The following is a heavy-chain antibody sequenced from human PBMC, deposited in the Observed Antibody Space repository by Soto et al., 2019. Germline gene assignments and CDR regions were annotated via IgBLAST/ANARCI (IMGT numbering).Heavy chain of an antibody. CDR3: ARDQSVLLWFGEFPHYYYYYGMDL. CDR1: GYTFTNYY. D-gene: IGHD3-10*01. CDR2: INPKSGGT. Sequence: QVQLVQSGAEVKKPGTSVKVSCKASGYTFTNYYIHWVRQAPGQGLEWMGIINPKSGGTTYAQKFQGRINMTGDTSTSTVYMELNSLRSEDTAVYYCARDQSVLLWFGEFPHYYYYYGMDLWGQGTTVTVSS. V-gene: IGHV1-46*01. J-gene: IGHJ6*02.